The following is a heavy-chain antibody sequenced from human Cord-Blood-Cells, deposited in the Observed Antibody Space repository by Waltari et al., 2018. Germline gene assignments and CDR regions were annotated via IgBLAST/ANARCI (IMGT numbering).Heavy chain of an antibody. CDR3: ATLTQGLRLRAYYFDY. Sequence: QVQLQESGPGLVKPSGTLSLTCAVSGSSISSGYYWCWIRHPPGKGLAWIGSIYHSGSTYYNPSLKSRVTISVDTSKNQFSLKLSSVTAADTAVYYCATLTQGLRLRAYYFDYWGQGTLVTVSS. V-gene: IGHV4-38-2*01. CDR1: GSSISSGYY. J-gene: IGHJ4*02. CDR2: IYHSGST. D-gene: IGHD5-12*01.